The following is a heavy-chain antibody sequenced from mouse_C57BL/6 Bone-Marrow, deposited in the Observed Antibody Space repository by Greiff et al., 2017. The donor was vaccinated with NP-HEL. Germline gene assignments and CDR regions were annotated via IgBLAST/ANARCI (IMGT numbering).Heavy chain of an antibody. CDR2: IYPGDGDT. Sequence: VQLQQSGPELVKPGASVKISCKASGYAFSSSWMNWVKQRPGKGLEWIGRIYPGDGDTNYNGKFKGKATLTADKSSSTAYMQLSSLTSEDSAVYFCARWGSAFAYWGQGTLVTVS. J-gene: IGHJ3*01. CDR3: ARWGSAFAY. D-gene: IGHD6-1*01. V-gene: IGHV1-82*01. CDR1: GYAFSSSW.